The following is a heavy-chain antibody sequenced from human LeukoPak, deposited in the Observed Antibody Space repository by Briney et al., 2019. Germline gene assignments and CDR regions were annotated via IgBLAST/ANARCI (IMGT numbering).Heavy chain of an antibody. J-gene: IGHJ3*02. Sequence: PSETLSLTCTVSGGSISSYYWSWIRQPPGKGLEWIGYIYYSGSTNYNPSLKSRVTISIDTSKNQFSLKLSSVTAADTAVYYCARSSAVTMGGAFDISGQGTMVTVSS. CDR2: IYYSGST. D-gene: IGHD4-17*01. CDR3: ARSSAVTMGGAFDI. CDR1: GGSISSYY. V-gene: IGHV4-59*01.